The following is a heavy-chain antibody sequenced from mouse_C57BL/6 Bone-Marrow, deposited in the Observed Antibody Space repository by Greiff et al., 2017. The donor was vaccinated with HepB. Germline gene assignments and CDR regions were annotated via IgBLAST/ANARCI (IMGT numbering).Heavy chain of an antibody. CDR2: TFYSGIT. CDR1: GFSINSDCY. D-gene: IGHD2-2*01. Sequence: EVQLQQSGPSLVRPSQTLSLTCTVTGFSINSDCYWIWIRQFPGNKLEYIGYTFYSGITYYNPSLESRTYITRDTSKNQFSLKLSSVTTEDTATYYCARAYGYDWYFDVWGTGTTVTVSS. CDR3: ARAYGYDWYFDV. J-gene: IGHJ1*03. V-gene: IGHV3-3*01.